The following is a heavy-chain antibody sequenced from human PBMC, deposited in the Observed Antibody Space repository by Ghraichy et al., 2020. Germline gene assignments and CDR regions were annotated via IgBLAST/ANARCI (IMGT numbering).Heavy chain of an antibody. V-gene: IGHV6-1*01. J-gene: IGHJ5*02. CDR2: TYYRSKWFT. CDR3: ARGLAAALDP. Sequence: SQTLSLTCAISGDSVSSNRTAWNWIRQSPSRGLQWLGRTYYRSKWFTDYTLSVKSRITINPDTSKNQFSLQLKSVIPEVTAVYFCARGLAAALDPWGQGTLVTVSS. D-gene: IGHD6-13*01. CDR1: GDSVSSNRTA.